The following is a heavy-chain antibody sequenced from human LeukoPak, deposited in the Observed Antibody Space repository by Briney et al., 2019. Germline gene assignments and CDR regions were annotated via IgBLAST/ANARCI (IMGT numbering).Heavy chain of an antibody. V-gene: IGHV4-59*08. J-gene: IGHJ4*02. Sequence: SETLSLTCTVSGGSISSYYWSWIRQPPGKGLEWIGYIYYSGSTNYNPSLKSRVTISVDTSKNQFSLKLSSVTAADTAVYYCARLDSSGYYPHYWGQGTLVTVSS. D-gene: IGHD3-22*01. CDR3: ARLDSSGYYPHY. CDR1: GGSISSYY. CDR2: IYYSGST.